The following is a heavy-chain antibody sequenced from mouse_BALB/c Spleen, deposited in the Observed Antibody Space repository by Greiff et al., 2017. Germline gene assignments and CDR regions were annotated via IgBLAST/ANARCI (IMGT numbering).Heavy chain of an antibody. D-gene: IGHD1-1*01. Sequence: QVQLQQSGAELVRPGASVTLSCKASGYTFTDYEMHWVKQTPVHGLEWIGAIDPETGGTAYNQKFKGKATLTADKSSSTAYMELRSLTSEDSAVYYCTRRGLRALDYWGQGTTRTVSS. CDR2: IDPETGGT. J-gene: IGHJ2*01. CDR3: TRRGLRALDY. CDR1: GYTFTDYE. V-gene: IGHV1-15*01.